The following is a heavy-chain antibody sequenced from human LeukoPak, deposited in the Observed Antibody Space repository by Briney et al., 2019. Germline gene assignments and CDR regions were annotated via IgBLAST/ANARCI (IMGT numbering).Heavy chain of an antibody. CDR1: GFTFSSYW. V-gene: IGHV3-7*01. Sequence: PGGSLRLSCAASGFTFSSYWMSWVRQAPGKGLEWVANIKQDGSEKYYVDSVKGRFTISRDNAKNSLYLQMNSLRAEDTAFYYCARDIEPDAFDIWGQGTMVTVSS. D-gene: IGHD1-14*01. J-gene: IGHJ3*02. CDR2: IKQDGSEK. CDR3: ARDIEPDAFDI.